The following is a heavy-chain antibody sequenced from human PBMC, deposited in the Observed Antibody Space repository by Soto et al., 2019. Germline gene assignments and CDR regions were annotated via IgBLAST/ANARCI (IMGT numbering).Heavy chain of an antibody. V-gene: IGHV4-34*01. CDR3: ARAPILYYDYVWGSYRNYYYYGMDV. J-gene: IGHJ6*02. CDR1: GGSFSGYY. Sequence: SETLSLTCAVYGGSFSGYYWSWIRQPPGKGLEWIGEINHSGSTNYNPSLKSRVTISVDTSKNQFSLKLSSVTAADTAVYYCARAPILYYDYVWGSYRNYYYYGMDVWGQGTTVTVSS. D-gene: IGHD3-16*02. CDR2: INHSGST.